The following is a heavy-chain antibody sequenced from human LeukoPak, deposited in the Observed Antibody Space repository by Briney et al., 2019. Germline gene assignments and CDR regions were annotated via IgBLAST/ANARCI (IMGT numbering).Heavy chain of an antibody. V-gene: IGHV3-23*01. CDR2: TSASGSST. Sequence: GGSLRLSCAASGFTFSSYAVSWVRQAPGKGLEWVSTTSASGSSTYYADSVQGRFTISRDNSKKTVYLQMNSLRAEDTAVYYCARETEPLDYGDSTNLDYWGQGTLVTVSS. CDR3: ARETEPLDYGDSTNLDY. D-gene: IGHD4-17*01. CDR1: GFTFSSYA. J-gene: IGHJ4*02.